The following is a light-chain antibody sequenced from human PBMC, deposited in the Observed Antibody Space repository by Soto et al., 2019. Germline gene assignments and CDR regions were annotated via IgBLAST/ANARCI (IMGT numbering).Light chain of an antibody. Sequence: QSALTQPASVSGSPGQSITISCTGTSSDVGGYNYVSWYQQHPGKAPKLMISEVSNRPSGVSNRFSGSKSGNTASLTISGRQAEAGADYYCSSYTSSSTPYVFGTGTKVTVL. J-gene: IGLJ1*01. V-gene: IGLV2-14*01. CDR3: SSYTSSSTPYV. CDR2: EVS. CDR1: SSDVGGYNY.